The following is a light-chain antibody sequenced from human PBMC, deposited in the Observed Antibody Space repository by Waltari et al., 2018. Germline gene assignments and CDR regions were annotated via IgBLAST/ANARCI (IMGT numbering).Light chain of an antibody. CDR2: GAS. V-gene: IGKV3-20*01. CDR3: QENASL. Sequence: EIVLTQSPGTLSLSPGERASVSCRASQSVSLAWYQQKPGQAPRLLIYGASTRATGIPDRFSGSGSGTDVTLTISRLEPEDFAVYYCQENASLFGQWTRLEIK. J-gene: IGKJ5*01. CDR1: QSVS.